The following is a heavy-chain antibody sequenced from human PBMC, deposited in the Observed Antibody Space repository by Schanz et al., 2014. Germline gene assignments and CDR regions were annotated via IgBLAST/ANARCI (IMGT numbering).Heavy chain of an antibody. Sequence: QVQLQESGPGLVKPSGTLSLTCAVSGGSISSSNWWSWVRQPPGKGLEWIGEIYHSGSTNYNPSLKSRVPISVDKSKNPFSLTLTSVTAADTAVYYCASARSSSWMGLYGMDVWGQGTTVTVSS. CDR3: ASARSSSWMGLYGMDV. V-gene: IGHV4-4*02. CDR1: GGSISSSNW. D-gene: IGHD2-2*01. CDR2: IYHSGST. J-gene: IGHJ6*02.